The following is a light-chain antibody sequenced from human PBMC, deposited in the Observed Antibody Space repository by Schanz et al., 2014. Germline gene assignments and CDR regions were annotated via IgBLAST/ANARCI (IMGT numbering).Light chain of an antibody. CDR1: SSDVGGYNF. CDR2: DVN. V-gene: IGLV2-11*01. J-gene: IGLJ2*01. Sequence: QSALTQPRSVSGSPGQSVTISCTGTSSDVGGYNFVSWYQRHPGKAPKLMIYDVNKRPSGVPDRFSGSKSGNTASLTVSGLQAEDEADYYCSSYAGNNNLRVLFGGGTKLTVL. CDR3: SSYAGNNNLRVL.